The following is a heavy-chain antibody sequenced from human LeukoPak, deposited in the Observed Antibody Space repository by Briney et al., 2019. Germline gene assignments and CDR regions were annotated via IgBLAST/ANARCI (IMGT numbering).Heavy chain of an antibody. D-gene: IGHD5-18*01. CDR2: ISAYNGNT. CDR3: ARQVDTSMALPDY. Sequence: ASVKVSCKASGYTFTSYGISWVRQAPGQGLEWMGWISAYNGNTNSAQKVQGRVTLTTDTSTSTAYMELRSLRSDDTAVYYCARQVDTSMALPDYWGQGTLVSVSS. V-gene: IGHV1-18*01. CDR1: GYTFTSYG. J-gene: IGHJ4*02.